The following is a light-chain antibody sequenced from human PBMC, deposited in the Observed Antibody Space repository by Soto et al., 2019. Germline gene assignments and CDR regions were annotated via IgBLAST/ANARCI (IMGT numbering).Light chain of an antibody. CDR1: QSVTSNF. CDR2: GTS. Sequence: ENELTQSPGTLSLSPGDGATLSCRATQSVTSNFLAWYQQKPGQAPRIIIYGTSSRATGIPDRFSGSGSGTDCTLAISRLEPEDVAVYYCQQYGTSLMTLGQGTRLEIK. V-gene: IGKV3-20*01. J-gene: IGKJ5*01. CDR3: QQYGTSLMT.